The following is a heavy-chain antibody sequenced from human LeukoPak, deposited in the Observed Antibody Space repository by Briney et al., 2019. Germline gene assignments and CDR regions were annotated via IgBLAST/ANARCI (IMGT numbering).Heavy chain of an antibody. Sequence: RGESLKISCKGSGYSFTSYWIGWVRQMPGKGLEWMGIIHPGDSDTRYSPSFQGQVTISADKSISTAYLQWSSLKASDTAMYYCARSIAVAGTRAFDIWGQGTMVTVSS. CDR3: ARSIAVAGTRAFDI. D-gene: IGHD6-19*01. J-gene: IGHJ3*02. CDR1: GYSFTSYW. V-gene: IGHV5-51*01. CDR2: IHPGDSDT.